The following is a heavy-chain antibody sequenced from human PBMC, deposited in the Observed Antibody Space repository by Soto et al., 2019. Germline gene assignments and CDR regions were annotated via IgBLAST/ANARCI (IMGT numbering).Heavy chain of an antibody. J-gene: IGHJ2*01. Sequence: GGSLRLSCAASGFTFSSYSMNWVRQAPGKGLEWVSSISSSSSYIYYADSVKGRFTISRDNAKNSLYRQMNSLRAEDTAVYYCARDRSGDWYFDLWGRGTLVTVSS. D-gene: IGHD3-10*01. CDR3: ARDRSGDWYFDL. CDR1: GFTFSSYS. CDR2: ISSSSSYI. V-gene: IGHV3-21*01.